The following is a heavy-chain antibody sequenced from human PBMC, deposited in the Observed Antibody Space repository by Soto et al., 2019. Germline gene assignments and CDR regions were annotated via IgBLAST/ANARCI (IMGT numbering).Heavy chain of an antibody. V-gene: IGHV3-30-3*01. D-gene: IGHD4-17*01. J-gene: IGHJ2*01. CDR1: RFTFSTYA. CDR2: ISSDGSPK. CDR3: ARDHSDDYISWYFDL. Sequence: QVQLVESGGGVVQPGRSLRLSCATSRFTFSTYAMHWVRQAPGKGLDWVAVISSDGSPKYYADSVKGRFTISRDNSQNTLYLQMNSLRAEDTAVYYCARDHSDDYISWYFDLWDRGTLVTVSS.